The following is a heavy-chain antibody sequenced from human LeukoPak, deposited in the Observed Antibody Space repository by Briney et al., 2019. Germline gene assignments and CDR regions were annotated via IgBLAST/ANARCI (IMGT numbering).Heavy chain of an antibody. CDR3: ARDLLERREGYYYYGMDV. Sequence: GASVKVSCKASGGTFSSYAISWVRQAPGQGLEWMGGIIPIFGTANYAQKFQGRVTITADESTSTAYMELSSLRSEDTAVYYCARDLLERREGYYYYGMDVWGQGTTVTVSS. V-gene: IGHV1-69*13. D-gene: IGHD1-1*01. J-gene: IGHJ6*02. CDR1: GGTFSSYA. CDR2: IIPIFGTA.